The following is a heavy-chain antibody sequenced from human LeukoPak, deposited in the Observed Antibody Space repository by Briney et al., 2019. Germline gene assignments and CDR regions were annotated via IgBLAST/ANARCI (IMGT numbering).Heavy chain of an antibody. CDR2: TYYRSKWYN. J-gene: IGHJ4*02. V-gene: IGHV6-1*01. D-gene: IGHD1-26*01. CDR3: ARASGSYDY. CDR1: GDSVSSNSAA. Sequence: SQTLSLTCAISGDSVSSNSAAWNWIRQCPSRGLEWLGRTYYRSKWYNDYAVSVKSRITINADTSRNQISLQLNSVTPEDTAAYYCARASGSYDYWGQGTLVTVSS.